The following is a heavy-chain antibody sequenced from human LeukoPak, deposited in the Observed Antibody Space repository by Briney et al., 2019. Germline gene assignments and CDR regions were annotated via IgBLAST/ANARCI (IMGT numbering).Heavy chain of an antibody. CDR3: AREPHFYSSSSGLDP. CDR2: INPNSGGT. V-gene: IGHV1-2*02. J-gene: IGHJ5*02. CDR1: GYTFTGYY. Sequence: ASVKVSCKASGYTFTGYYMHWVRQAPGQGLEWMGWINPNSGGTNYAQKFQGRVTMTRDTSISTAYMELSRLRSDDTAVYYCAREPHFYSSSSGLDPWGQGTLVTVSS. D-gene: IGHD6-6*01.